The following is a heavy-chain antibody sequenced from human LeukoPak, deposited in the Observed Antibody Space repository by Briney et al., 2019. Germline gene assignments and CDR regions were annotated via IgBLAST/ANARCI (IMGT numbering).Heavy chain of an antibody. J-gene: IGHJ4*02. CDR3: AREYYDFWSGYSDY. Sequence: SVKVSCKASGGTFSSYAISWVRQAPGQGLEWMGRIIPVLGIANYAQKFQGRVTITADKSTSTAYMELSSLRSEDTAVYYCAREYYDFWSGYSDYWGQGPWSPSPQ. D-gene: IGHD3-3*01. CDR1: GGTFSSYA. V-gene: IGHV1-69*04. CDR2: IIPVLGIA.